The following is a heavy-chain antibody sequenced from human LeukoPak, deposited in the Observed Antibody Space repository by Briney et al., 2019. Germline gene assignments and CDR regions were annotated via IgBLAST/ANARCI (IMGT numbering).Heavy chain of an antibody. V-gene: IGHV3-48*03. CDR3: ARLRRLDY. J-gene: IGHJ4*02. CDR2: ISSSGSTI. Sequence: TGESLRLSCAASGFTFSSYEINWVRQAPGKGLEWVSYISSSGSTIYYADSVKGRCTISRDNAKNSLYLQMNSLRAEDTAVYYCARLRRLDYWGQGTLVTVSS. CDR1: GFTFSSYE.